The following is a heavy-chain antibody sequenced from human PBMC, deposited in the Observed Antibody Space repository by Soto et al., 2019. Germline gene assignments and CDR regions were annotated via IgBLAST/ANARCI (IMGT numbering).Heavy chain of an antibody. Sequence: PSETLSLTCTVSGGSIFSDDWTWIRQPPGKGLEWIGYISRSGSSSYAPSLKGRVTFSTDTSKNQVSLKMTYVTVADTAVYYCARGYWFDPWGPGTVGIVSS. V-gene: IGHV4-59*01. CDR1: GGSIFSDD. CDR2: ISRSGSS. CDR3: ARGYWFDP. J-gene: IGHJ5*02.